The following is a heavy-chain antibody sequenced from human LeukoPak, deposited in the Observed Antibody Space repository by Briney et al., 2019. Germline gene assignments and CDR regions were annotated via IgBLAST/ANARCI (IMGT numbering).Heavy chain of an antibody. J-gene: IGHJ4*02. Sequence: GASVKVSCMXSGYTFTDYYLHWVRQAPGQGLEWMGWINPYSGGTKYTQKFQGRVTMTRDTSISTAYMDLNRLTFDDTAFYYCARGDIYGDYVWWGQGTLVTVSS. CDR3: ARGDIYGDYVW. CDR1: GYTFTDYY. CDR2: INPYSGGT. V-gene: IGHV1-2*02. D-gene: IGHD4-17*01.